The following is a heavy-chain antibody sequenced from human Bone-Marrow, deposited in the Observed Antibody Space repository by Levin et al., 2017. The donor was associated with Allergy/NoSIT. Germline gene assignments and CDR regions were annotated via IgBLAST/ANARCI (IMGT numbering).Heavy chain of an antibody. CDR3: ATDPTPPNTIGWSGPPYFDY. CDR1: GFTFGDYA. D-gene: IGHD6-19*01. Sequence: ETLSLTCAASGFTFGDYAMSWVRQAPGKGLEWVSAISGGGYVTNYADSVKGSFTTSRDDSRNTLYLQMNSLRDEDTAVYYCATDPTPPNTIGWSGPPYFDYWGQGTLVTVSS. CDR2: ISGGGYVT. J-gene: IGHJ4*02. V-gene: IGHV3-23*01.